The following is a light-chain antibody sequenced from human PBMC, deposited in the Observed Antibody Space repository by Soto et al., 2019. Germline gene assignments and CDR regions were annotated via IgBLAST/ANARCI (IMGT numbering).Light chain of an antibody. CDR1: SSDIGSYDH. Sequence: QSVLTQPASVSGSPGQSITISRSGTSSDIGSYDHVAWYQQFPGKSPKLIIYAVSDRPSGVSDRFSGSKSGISASLTISGLQTGDEADYYCISYTDRQSYLFGTGTKVTVL. CDR3: ISYTDRQSYL. V-gene: IGLV2-14*03. CDR2: AVS. J-gene: IGLJ1*01.